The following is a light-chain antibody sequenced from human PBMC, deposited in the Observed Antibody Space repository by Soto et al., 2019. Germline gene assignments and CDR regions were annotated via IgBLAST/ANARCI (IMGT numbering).Light chain of an antibody. CDR3: QAPRTYSGG. CDR1: QTISSW. J-gene: IGKJ1*01. Sequence: RLKKTSRASQTISSWLAWYQQKPGKAAKLLIYKASTLKSGVPSRFSGSGPGTAFNLALRSLHSGEIAPSICQAPRTYSGGFGQGTKVDIK. V-gene: IGKV1-5*03. CDR2: KAS.